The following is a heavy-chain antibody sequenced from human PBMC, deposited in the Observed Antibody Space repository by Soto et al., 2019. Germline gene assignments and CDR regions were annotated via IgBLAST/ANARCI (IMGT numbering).Heavy chain of an antibody. CDR3: ASLYYYDSSGGDGAFDI. CDR1: GGSISSSNW. D-gene: IGHD3-22*01. Sequence: QVQLQESGPGLVKPSGTLSLTCAVSGGSISSSNWWSWVRQPPGKGLEWIGEIYRSGSTNYNPSLKSRVTISVDKSKNQFSLKLSSVTAADTAVYYCASLYYYDSSGGDGAFDIWGQGTMVTVSS. J-gene: IGHJ3*02. CDR2: IYRSGST. V-gene: IGHV4-4*02.